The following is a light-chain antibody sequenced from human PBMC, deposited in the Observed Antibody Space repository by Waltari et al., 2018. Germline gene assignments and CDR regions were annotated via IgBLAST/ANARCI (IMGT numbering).Light chain of an antibody. CDR3: SSHANTYNFAHVV. J-gene: IGLJ2*01. V-gene: IGLV2-23*02. Sequence: QSALTQPASVSGSPGQSITISCTGTSSDIGTYNYVSWYQQLPGKAPKMMIYEVPKRPSGVSYRFSGSKSGNTASLTISGLRAEDEADYYCSSHANTYNFAHVVFGGGTKLTVL. CDR1: SSDIGTYNY. CDR2: EVP.